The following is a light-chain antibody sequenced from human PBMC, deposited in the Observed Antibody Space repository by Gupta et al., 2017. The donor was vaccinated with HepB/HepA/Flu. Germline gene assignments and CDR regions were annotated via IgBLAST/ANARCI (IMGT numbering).Light chain of an antibody. J-gene: IGKJ2*01. CDR1: QSISRY. CDR3: QQRTNWQYS. Sequence: LPQSSVTLSLSPGERATLSCRASQSISRYLAWYQQKPGHPPRLLISDASNRATGVPARFRGSGSGTDFTLTISGLEPEDFAVYYCQQRTNWQYSFGQGTRLEIK. V-gene: IGKV3-11*01. CDR2: DAS.